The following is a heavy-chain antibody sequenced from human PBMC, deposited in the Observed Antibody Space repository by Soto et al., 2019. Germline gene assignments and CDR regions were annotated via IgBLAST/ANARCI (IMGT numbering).Heavy chain of an antibody. J-gene: IGHJ4*02. CDR1: GYTFTSYG. CDR3: ARVRRLRLGELSLADY. Sequence: ASVKVSCKASGYTFTSYGISWVRQAPGQGLEWMGWISAYNGNTNYAQKLQGRVTMTTDTSTSTAYMELRSLRSDDTAVYYCARVRRLRLGELSLADYWGQGTLVTVSS. D-gene: IGHD3-16*02. CDR2: ISAYNGNT. V-gene: IGHV1-18*01.